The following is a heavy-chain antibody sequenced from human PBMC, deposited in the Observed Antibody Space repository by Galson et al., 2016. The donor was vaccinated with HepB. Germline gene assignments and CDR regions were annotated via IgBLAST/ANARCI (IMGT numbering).Heavy chain of an antibody. CDR3: AKDYPDGYNPTY. D-gene: IGHD5-24*01. J-gene: IGHJ4*02. CDR1: GFTFNDYN. CDR2: ISWDARST. V-gene: IGHV3-43*01. Sequence: SLRLSCAASGFTFNDYNMHWVRQGPGKGLEWVSHISWDARSTSYADSAKGRFTISRDNSKNSLFLLMNSLRIEDTALYFCAKDYPDGYNPTYWSQGILVTVSS.